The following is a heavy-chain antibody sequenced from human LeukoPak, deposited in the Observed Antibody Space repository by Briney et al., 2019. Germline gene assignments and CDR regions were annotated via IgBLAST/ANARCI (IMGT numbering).Heavy chain of an antibody. V-gene: IGHV3-30*03. J-gene: IGHJ4*02. CDR2: ISYDGSNK. CDR3: ATRGYSYGYLVES. D-gene: IGHD5-18*01. Sequence: PGGSLRLSCAASGFTFSSYGMHWVRQAPGKGLEWVAVISYDGSNKYYADSVRGRFTISRDNSKNTLYLQMNSLRAEDTAVYYCATRGYSYGYLVESWGQGTLVTVSS. CDR1: GFTFSSYG.